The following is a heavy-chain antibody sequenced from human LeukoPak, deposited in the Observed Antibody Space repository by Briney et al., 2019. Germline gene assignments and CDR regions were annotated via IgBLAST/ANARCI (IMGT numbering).Heavy chain of an antibody. J-gene: IGHJ5*01. Sequence: GGSLRLSCAASGFTFSSYATTWVRQAPGKGLEWVSGVSGNGYSTYSADSVRGRFTVSRDNSKNTLSLRMNSLRADDTAVYYCATVGHYGPGSSRLTWFESWGQGTLVMVSS. CDR3: ATVGHYGPGSSRLTWFES. CDR1: GFTFSSYA. CDR2: VSGNGYST. V-gene: IGHV3-23*01. D-gene: IGHD3-10*01.